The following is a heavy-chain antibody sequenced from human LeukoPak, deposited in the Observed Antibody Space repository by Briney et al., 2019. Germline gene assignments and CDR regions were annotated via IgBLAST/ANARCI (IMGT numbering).Heavy chain of an antibody. CDR2: ISYDGSNK. D-gene: IGHD1-26*01. Sequence: PGGSLRLSCAASGFTFSSYAMHWVRQAPGKGLEWVAVISYDGSNKYYADSVKGRFTISRDNSKNTLYLQMNSLRAEDTAVYYCARVGYGSYYLSDAFDIWGQGTMVTVSS. CDR3: ARVGYGSYYLSDAFDI. CDR1: GFTFSSYA. J-gene: IGHJ3*02. V-gene: IGHV3-30*04.